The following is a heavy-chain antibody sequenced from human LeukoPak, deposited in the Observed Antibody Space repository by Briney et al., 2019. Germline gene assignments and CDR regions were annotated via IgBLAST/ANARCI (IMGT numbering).Heavy chain of an antibody. CDR1: GFTFSNYA. J-gene: IGHJ2*01. V-gene: IGHV3-30*04. D-gene: IGHD3-22*01. CDR2: ISYDGSNK. CDR3: ARDPYYYDSSGPQNYWYFDL. Sequence: PGRSLRLSCAASGFTFSNYAMHWVRQAPGKGLEWVAVISYDGSNKYYTDSVKGRFTISRDNAKNSLYLQMNSLRAEDTALYYCARDPYYYDSSGPQNYWYFDLWGRGTLVTVSS.